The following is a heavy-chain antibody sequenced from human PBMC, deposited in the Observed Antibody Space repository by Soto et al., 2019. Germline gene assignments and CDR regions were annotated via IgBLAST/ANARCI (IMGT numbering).Heavy chain of an antibody. CDR1: GGTFSSYA. J-gene: IGHJ6*02. Sequence: QVQLVQSGAEVKKPGSSVKVSCKASGGTFSSYAISWVRQAPGQGREWMGGIIPIFGTANYAQKFQGRVTITADESTSTAYMELSSLRSEDTAVYYCARWVYDSSGYYYYYYYGMDVWGQGTTVTVSS. V-gene: IGHV1-69*01. CDR3: ARWVYDSSGYYYYYYYGMDV. CDR2: IIPIFGTA. D-gene: IGHD3-22*01.